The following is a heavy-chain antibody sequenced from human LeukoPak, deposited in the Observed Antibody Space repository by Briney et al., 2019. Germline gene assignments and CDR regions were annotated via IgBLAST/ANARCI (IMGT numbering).Heavy chain of an antibody. CDR1: GFTFSNYT. J-gene: IGHJ3*02. CDR2: ISSGSGYI. V-gene: IGHV3-21*01. D-gene: IGHD3-16*01. Sequence: GGSLRLSCAASGFTFSNYTINWVRQAPGKGLEWVSSISSGSGYIYYADSVKGRFTISRDNAKNSVYLQMNSLRAEDTAVYYCASWGLDAFDMWGQGTMVTVSS. CDR3: ASWGLDAFDM.